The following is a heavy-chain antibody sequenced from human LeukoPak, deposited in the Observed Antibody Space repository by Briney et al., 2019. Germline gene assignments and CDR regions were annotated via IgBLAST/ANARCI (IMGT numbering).Heavy chain of an antibody. CDR3: AKATYSSGWFHFDY. J-gene: IGHJ4*02. D-gene: IGHD6-19*01. Sequence: QPGGSLRLSCAASGSTFSSYAMSWVRQAPGKGLEWVSAISGSGGSAYYADSVKGRFTISRDNSKNTLYLQMNSLRAEDTAVYYCAKATYSSGWFHFDYWGQGTLVTVSS. CDR1: GSTFSSYA. V-gene: IGHV3-23*01. CDR2: ISGSGGSA.